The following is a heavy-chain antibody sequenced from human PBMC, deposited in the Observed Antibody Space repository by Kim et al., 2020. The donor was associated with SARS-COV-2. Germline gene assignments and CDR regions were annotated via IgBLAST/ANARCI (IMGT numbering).Heavy chain of an antibody. Sequence: ASVKVSCKASGYTFTSYGISWVRQAPGQGLEWMGWISAYNGNTNYAQKLQGRVTMTTDTSTSTAYMELRSLRSDDTAVYYCARALTRSYPDAFDIWGQGTMVTVSS. J-gene: IGHJ3*02. D-gene: IGHD1-26*01. V-gene: IGHV1-18*04. CDR3: ARALTRSYPDAFDI. CDR2: ISAYNGNT. CDR1: GYTFTSYG.